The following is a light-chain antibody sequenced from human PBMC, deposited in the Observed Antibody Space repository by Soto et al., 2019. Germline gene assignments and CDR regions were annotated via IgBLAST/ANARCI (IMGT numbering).Light chain of an antibody. CDR1: QGVSKY. Sequence: EIVLTQSPATLSLSPGERATLSCRASQGVSKYLAWHQQKPGQSPRLLIYDASNRATGIPARFSGSGSGTDFTLTISGLEPEDFAVDYCQQRSNLRVGPGTKVDIK. CDR2: DAS. V-gene: IGKV3-11*01. J-gene: IGKJ3*01. CDR3: QQRSNLR.